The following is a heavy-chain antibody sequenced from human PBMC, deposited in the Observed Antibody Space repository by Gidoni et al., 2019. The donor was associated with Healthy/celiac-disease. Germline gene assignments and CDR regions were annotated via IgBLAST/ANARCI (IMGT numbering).Heavy chain of an antibody. Sequence: QVQLQESGPGLVKPSETLSSTCTVSGGSISSYYWSWIRQPPGKGLEWIGYIYYSGRTNYHPSLKRRVTISVDTSKNQFSLKLSSVTAADTAVYYCARDNSYGKFFDYWGQGTLVTVSS. J-gene: IGHJ4*02. V-gene: IGHV4-59*01. D-gene: IGHD5-18*01. CDR2: IYYSGRT. CDR1: GGSISSYY. CDR3: ARDNSYGKFFDY.